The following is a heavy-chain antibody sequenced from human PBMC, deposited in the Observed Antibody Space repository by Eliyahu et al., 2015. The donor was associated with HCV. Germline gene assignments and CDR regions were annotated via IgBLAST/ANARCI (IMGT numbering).Heavy chain of an antibody. V-gene: IGHV3-23*01. CDR3: AKDAVRGVLNYHYYGMDV. D-gene: IGHD3-10*01. J-gene: IGHJ6*02. CDR2: ISGGGGST. Sequence: EVQLLESGGDLIQPGGSLXLSCAAXGFTFSSYGRSWVRQAPGKGLGWVSGISGGGGSTFYADSVKGRFTISRDNVKNTLYLQMNSLRAEDTAVYNCAKDAVRGVLNYHYYGMDVWGQGTTVTVSS. CDR1: GFTFSSYG.